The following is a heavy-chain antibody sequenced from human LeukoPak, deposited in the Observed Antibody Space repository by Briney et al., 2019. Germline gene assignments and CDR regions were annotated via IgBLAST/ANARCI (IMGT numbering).Heavy chain of an antibody. Sequence: SETLSLTCTVSGGSISSSSYYWGWIRQPPGKGLEWIGSIYYSGRTYYNPSLKSRVTISVDTSKNQFSLKLSSVTAADTAVYYCASYSIAAAAYWGQGTLVTVSS. CDR1: GGSISSSSYY. J-gene: IGHJ4*02. V-gene: IGHV4-39*07. CDR3: ASYSIAAAAY. D-gene: IGHD6-13*01. CDR2: IYYSGRT.